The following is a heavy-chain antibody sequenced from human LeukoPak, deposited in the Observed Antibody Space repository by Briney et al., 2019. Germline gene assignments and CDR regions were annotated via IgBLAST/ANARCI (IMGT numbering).Heavy chain of an antibody. CDR3: TRDSGTYNWFDP. CDR2: IDKKDKGYATAT. CDR1: GFTFSGSA. D-gene: IGHD1-26*01. Sequence: GGSLRLSCAASGFTFSGSAIHWVRQSSGKGMEWVGQIDKKDKGYATATAYAASVKGRFTISRDDSINTAYLQMKSLKTEDTALYYCTRDSGTYNWFDPWGQGTLVTVSS. J-gene: IGHJ5*02. V-gene: IGHV3-73*01.